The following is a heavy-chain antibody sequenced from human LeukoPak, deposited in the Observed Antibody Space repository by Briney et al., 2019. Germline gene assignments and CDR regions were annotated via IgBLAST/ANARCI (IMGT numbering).Heavy chain of an antibody. J-gene: IGHJ6*02. CDR2: ISYDGSNK. CDR1: GFTFSSYG. CDR3: AKGEIVLMVYAPMDV. D-gene: IGHD2-8*01. V-gene: IGHV3-30*18. Sequence: GVSLRLSCAASGFTFSSYGMHWVRQAPGKGLEWVAVISYDGSNKYYADSVKGRFTISRDNSKNTLYLQMNSLRAEDTAVYYCAKGEIVLMVYAPMDVWGQGTTVTVSS.